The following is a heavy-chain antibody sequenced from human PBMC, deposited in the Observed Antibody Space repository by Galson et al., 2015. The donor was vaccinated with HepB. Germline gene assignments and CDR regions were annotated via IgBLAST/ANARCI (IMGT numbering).Heavy chain of an antibody. CDR3: ARLTNSGWPFDY. J-gene: IGHJ4*02. Sequence: TLSLTCTVSGGSISSGDYYWSWIRQPPGKGLEWIGYIYYSGSTYYNPSLKSRVTISVDTSKNQFSLKLSSVTAADTAVYYCARLTNSGWPFDYWGQGTQVTVSS. CDR1: GGSISSGDYY. V-gene: IGHV4-30-4*01. D-gene: IGHD6-19*01. CDR2: IYYSGST.